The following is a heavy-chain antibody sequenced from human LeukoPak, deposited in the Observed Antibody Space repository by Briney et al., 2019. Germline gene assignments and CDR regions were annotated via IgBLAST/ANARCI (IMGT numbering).Heavy chain of an antibody. J-gene: IGHJ4*02. Sequence: SETLSLTCTVSGGSISSSSYYWGWIRQPPGKGLEWIGSIYYSGSTYYNPSLKSRVTIPVDTSKNQFSLKLSSVTAADTAVYYCARHGLRVRGVMGFDYWGQGTLVTVSS. CDR3: ARHGLRVRGVMGFDY. D-gene: IGHD3-10*01. CDR1: GGSISSSSYY. V-gene: IGHV4-39*01. CDR2: IYYSGST.